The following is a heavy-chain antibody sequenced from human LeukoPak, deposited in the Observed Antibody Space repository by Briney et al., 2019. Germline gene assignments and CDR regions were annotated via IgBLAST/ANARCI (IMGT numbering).Heavy chain of an antibody. Sequence: PGGSLRLSCVASGFSISSHWMRWLRMAPGKGLEWVANIKADGSQQYYVDYVRGRFTITRDNAESSLYLQMNSLRAEDTAVYYCTRNSLDYWGLGTLVTVSS. V-gene: IGHV3-7*03. CDR1: GFSISSHW. CDR3: TRNSLDY. CDR2: IKADGSQQ. J-gene: IGHJ4*02.